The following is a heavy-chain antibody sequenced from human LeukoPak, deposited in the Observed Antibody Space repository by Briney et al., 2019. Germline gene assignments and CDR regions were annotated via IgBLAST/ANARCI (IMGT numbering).Heavy chain of an antibody. J-gene: IGHJ4*02. CDR1: RFTFGHYA. CDR3: ARDSLLYSGSYVLSY. CDR2: IWYDGSNK. V-gene: IGHV3-33*08. D-gene: IGHD1-26*01. Sequence: PGRSLRLSCAASRFTFGHYAMHWVRQAPGEGLEWVAVIWYDGSNKYYADSVKGRFTISRDNSKNTLYLQMNSLRAEDTAVYYCARDSLLYSGSYVLSYWGQGTLVTVSS.